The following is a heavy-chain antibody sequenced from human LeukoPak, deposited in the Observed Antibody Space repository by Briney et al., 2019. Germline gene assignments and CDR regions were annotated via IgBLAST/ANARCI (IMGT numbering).Heavy chain of an antibody. V-gene: IGHV4-34*01. Sequence: PSETLSLTCAVYGGSFSGYYWSWIRQPPGKGLEWIGEINHSGSTNYNPSLKSRVTISVDTSKNQFSLKLSSVTAADTAVYYCARDLPYDNYYYYMDVWGKGTTVTVSS. J-gene: IGHJ6*03. CDR2: INHSGST. CDR1: GGSFSGYY. D-gene: IGHD3-9*01. CDR3: ARDLPYDNYYYYMDV.